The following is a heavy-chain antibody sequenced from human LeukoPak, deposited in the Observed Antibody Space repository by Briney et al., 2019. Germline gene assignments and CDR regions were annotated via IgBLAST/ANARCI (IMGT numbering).Heavy chain of an antibody. CDR3: AKSGTRSSWSPRVKTYLDY. CDR1: GFTFSSYS. Sequence: GGSLRLSCAASGFTFSSYSMNWVRQAPGKGLEWVSSISSSSSYIYYADSVKGRFTISRDNAKNSLYLQMNSLRAEDTAVYYCAKSGTRSSWSPRVKTYLDYWGQGTLVTVSS. CDR2: ISSSSSYI. J-gene: IGHJ4*02. V-gene: IGHV3-21*01. D-gene: IGHD6-13*01.